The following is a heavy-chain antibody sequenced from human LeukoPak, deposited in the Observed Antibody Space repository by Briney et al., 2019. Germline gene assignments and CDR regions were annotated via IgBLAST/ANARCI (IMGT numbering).Heavy chain of an antibody. J-gene: IGHJ3*02. CDR2: ISGSGGST. V-gene: IGHV3-23*01. D-gene: IGHD6-6*01. CDR3: ARYDSSSSLGAFDI. Sequence: GGSLRLSCAASGFTFSSYAMSWVRQAPGKGLEWVSAISGSGGSTYYADSVKGRFTISRDNSKNSLYLQMNSLRAEDTAVYYCARYDSSSSLGAFDIWGQGTMVTVSS. CDR1: GFTFSSYA.